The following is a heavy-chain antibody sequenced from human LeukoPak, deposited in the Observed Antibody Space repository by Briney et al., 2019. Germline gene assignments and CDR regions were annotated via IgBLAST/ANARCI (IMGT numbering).Heavy chain of an antibody. CDR2: IKQDGSEI. CDR3: ASLIWGSGFDY. V-gene: IGHV3-7*03. D-gene: IGHD7-27*01. Sequence: GGSLRLSCAASGFTFSTYWMSWVRQAPGKGLEWVANIKQDGSEIYYVDSVKGRFTISRDNAKNSLFPQMNSLRAEDTAVYYCASLIWGSGFDYWGQGTLVTVSS. J-gene: IGHJ4*02. CDR1: GFTFSTYW.